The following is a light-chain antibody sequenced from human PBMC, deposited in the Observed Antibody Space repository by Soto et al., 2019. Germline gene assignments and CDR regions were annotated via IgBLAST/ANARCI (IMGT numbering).Light chain of an antibody. CDR1: QSVSSSY. CDR2: GAS. J-gene: IGKJ5*01. CDR3: QQYGTSPPIT. V-gene: IGKV3-20*01. Sequence: DIVLTQSAGPLSLSPGERATLSCRSSQSVSSSYLAWYQQKPGQAPRLVIYGASSRATGIPDRFSGSGSGRDFSLTINRLEPEDSSVYYCQQYGTSPPITFGQGTRLEIK.